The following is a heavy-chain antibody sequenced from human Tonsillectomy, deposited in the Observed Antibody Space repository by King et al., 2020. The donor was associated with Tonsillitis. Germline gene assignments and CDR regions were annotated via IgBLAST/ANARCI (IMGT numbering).Heavy chain of an antibody. CDR1: GFTFSYSA. D-gene: IGHD2-2*03. V-gene: IGHV3-23*04. CDR2: MSGSGGST. J-gene: IGHJ4*02. CDR3: AKDWIANDY. Sequence: EVQLVESGGGLVQPGGSLRLSCSASGFTFSYSAMTWVRQAPGKGLEWVSAMSGSGGSTYYADSVRGRFTISRDNSKNTLYLQMNSLRAEDTAVYYCAKDWIANDYWGQGTPVTVSS.